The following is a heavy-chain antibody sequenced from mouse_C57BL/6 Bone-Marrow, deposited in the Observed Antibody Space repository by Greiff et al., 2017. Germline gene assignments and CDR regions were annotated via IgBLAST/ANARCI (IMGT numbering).Heavy chain of an antibody. V-gene: IGHV10-1*01. Sequence: EVHLVESGGGLVQPKGSLKLSCAASGFSFNTYAMNWVRQAPGKGLEWVARIRSKSNNYATYYADSVKDRFTISRDDSESMLYLQMNNLKTEDTAMYYCVRQPHYGYYYAMDYWGQGTSVTVSS. CDR1: GFSFNTYA. D-gene: IGHD2-2*01. CDR3: VRQPHYGYYYAMDY. J-gene: IGHJ4*01. CDR2: IRSKSNNYAT.